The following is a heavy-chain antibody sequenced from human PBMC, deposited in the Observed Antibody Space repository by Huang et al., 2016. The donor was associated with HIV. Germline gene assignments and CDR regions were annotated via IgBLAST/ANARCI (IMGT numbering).Heavy chain of an antibody. CDR1: GFTFSNYP. CDR2: ISYEDGSTT. V-gene: IGHV3-30-3*01. Sequence: QVQLVESGGGVVQPGGSLRLACAASGFTFSNYPMHWVGKAPGKGLEWVAGISYEDGSTTYFADSVKGRFTISRDNSKNTGYLQMSSPRADDTAVFYCARDVLRGLGYFDVWGRGTLVTVSS. CDR3: ARDVLRGLGYFDV. J-gene: IGHJ2*01. D-gene: IGHD4-17*01.